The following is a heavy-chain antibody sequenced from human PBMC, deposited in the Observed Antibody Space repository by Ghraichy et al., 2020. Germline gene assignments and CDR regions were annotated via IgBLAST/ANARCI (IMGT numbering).Heavy chain of an antibody. D-gene: IGHD3-22*01. Sequence: ASVKVSCKASGYTFTSYGISWVRQAPGQGLEWMGWISAYNGNTNYAQKLQGRVTMTTDTSTSTAYMELRSLRSDDTAVYYCAREGTGYYDSSGYYFTGDYYGMDVWGQGTTVTVSS. CDR3: AREGTGYYDSSGYYFTGDYYGMDV. J-gene: IGHJ6*02. CDR2: ISAYNGNT. CDR1: GYTFTSYG. V-gene: IGHV1-18*01.